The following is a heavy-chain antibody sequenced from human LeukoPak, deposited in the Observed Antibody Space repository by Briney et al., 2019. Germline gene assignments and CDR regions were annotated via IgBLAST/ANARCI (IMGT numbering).Heavy chain of an antibody. J-gene: IGHJ4*02. CDR1: GFTFSSYS. CDR2: ISSSSSYI. D-gene: IGHD3-3*01. CDR3: ARDPGTMSPDY. V-gene: IGHV3-21*01. Sequence: GGSLRLSCAASGFTFSSYSMNWVRKAPGKGLEWVSSISSSSSYIYYADSVKGRFTISRDNAKNSLYLQMNSLRAEDTAVYYCARDPGTMSPDYWGQGTLVTVSS.